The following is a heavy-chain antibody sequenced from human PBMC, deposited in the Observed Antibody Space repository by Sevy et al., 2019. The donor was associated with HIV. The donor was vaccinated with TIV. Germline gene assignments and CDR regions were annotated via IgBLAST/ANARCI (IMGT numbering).Heavy chain of an antibody. CDR3: TTEGAD. CDR2: VRSKGDGGKT. V-gene: IGHV3-15*01. Sequence: GGSLRLSCAASGFTFSDAWLSWVRQAPGKGLEWVGRVRSKGDGGKTDYAAPVKGRFTIARDDSKNVLYVQMNSLKIEDTGVYYCTTEGADWGQGTRVTVSS. J-gene: IGHJ4*02. CDR1: GFTFSDAW.